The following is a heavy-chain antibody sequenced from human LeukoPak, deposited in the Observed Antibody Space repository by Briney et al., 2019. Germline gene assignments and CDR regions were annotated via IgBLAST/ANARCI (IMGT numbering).Heavy chain of an antibody. D-gene: IGHD5-18*01. CDR3: ATGERDTAMANFDY. Sequence: ASVKVSCTVSGYTLTELSMHWVRQAPGKGVEGMGGFDPEDGETIYAQKFQGRVTMTEDTSTDTAYMELSSLRSEDTAVYYCATGERDTAMANFDYWGQGTLVTVSS. CDR2: FDPEDGET. J-gene: IGHJ4*02. CDR1: GYTLTELS. V-gene: IGHV1-24*01.